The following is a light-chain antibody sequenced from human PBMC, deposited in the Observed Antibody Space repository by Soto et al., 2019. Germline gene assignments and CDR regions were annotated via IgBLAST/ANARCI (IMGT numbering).Light chain of an antibody. CDR1: QIISSW. V-gene: IGKV1-5*01. Sequence: DIQMTQSPSALSASVGDRATITFRASQIISSWLACYQQKPGKAPKLLIYDASTLQSGVPSRYSGSGSGTEFRLTISTMQPDDFATYYCQQYDSFSVTFGQGTRLEI. J-gene: IGKJ5*01. CDR3: QQYDSFSVT. CDR2: DAS.